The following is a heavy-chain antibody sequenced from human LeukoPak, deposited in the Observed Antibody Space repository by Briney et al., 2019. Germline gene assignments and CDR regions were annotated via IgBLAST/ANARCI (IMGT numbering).Heavy chain of an antibody. CDR1: GYSFSNNW. CDR2: ILPGDSDT. V-gene: IGHV5-51*01. J-gene: IGHJ1*01. CDR3: ATYAGTSSKYFQY. Sequence: GESLKISFKGSGYSFSNNWIGWVRQMPGKGLEWMGIILPGDSDTRYSPSFQGQVTISADKSINTAYVQWSSLKASDTAMYYCATYAGTSSKYFQYWGQGTLVTVSS. D-gene: IGHD3-10*01.